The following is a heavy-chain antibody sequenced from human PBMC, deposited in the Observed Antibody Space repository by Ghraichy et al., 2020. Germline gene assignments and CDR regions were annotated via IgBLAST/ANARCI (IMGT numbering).Heavy chain of an antibody. Sequence: SETLSLTCTVSRGSVSSGSYHWSWVRQPPGKGLEWIGYIYYRGSTSYNPSLKSRVSISVDTSKNQFSLKLSSVTAADTAVYYCAIATNPIYYSSYSLDVWGQGTTVTVSS. D-gene: IGHD2-8*01. CDR1: RGSVSSGSYH. V-gene: IGHV4-61*01. CDR2: IYYRGST. J-gene: IGHJ6*02. CDR3: AIATNPIYYSSYSLDV.